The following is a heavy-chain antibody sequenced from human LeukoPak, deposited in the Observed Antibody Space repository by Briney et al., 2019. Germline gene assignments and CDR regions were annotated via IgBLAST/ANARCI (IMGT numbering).Heavy chain of an antibody. CDR2: ISWNSGSI. V-gene: IGHV3-9*01. CDR3: AKDGIAVAVPTPDYFDY. Sequence: GGSLRLSCAASGFTFDDYAVHWVRQAPGKGLEWVSGISWNSGSIGYADSVKGRFTISRDNAKNSLYLQMNSLRAEDTALYYCAKDGIAVAVPTPDYFDYWGQGTLVTVSS. CDR1: GFTFDDYA. J-gene: IGHJ4*02. D-gene: IGHD6-19*01.